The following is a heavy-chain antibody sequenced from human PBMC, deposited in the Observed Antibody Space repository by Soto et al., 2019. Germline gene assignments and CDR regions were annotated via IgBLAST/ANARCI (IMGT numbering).Heavy chain of an antibody. CDR2: ISSSSTYI. V-gene: IGHV3-21*01. CDR1: GFTFITYS. D-gene: IGHD2-2*01. CDR3: SRERSTLYAAFDI. J-gene: IGHJ3*02. Sequence: PGGSLRLSCAASGFTFITYSMSWVRQAPGKGLEWVSSISSSSTYIYYADSVNGRFTISRDNAKNSLYLQMNSLRAEDTAVYYCSRERSTLYAAFDIWGQGTMVTVSS.